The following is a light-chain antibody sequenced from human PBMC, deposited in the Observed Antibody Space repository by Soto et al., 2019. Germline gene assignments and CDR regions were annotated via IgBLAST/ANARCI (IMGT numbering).Light chain of an antibody. Sequence: QSVLTQPPSVSGAPGQRVTISCTGSSSNIGAGYDVHWYQQLPGTAXXXXXYGNSNRXSXVXXXXXXSXXXXXXXXXITGXQAEDEADYYCQSYDSSLSGVVFGGGTKLTVL. CDR3: QSYDSSLSGVV. J-gene: IGLJ2*01. V-gene: IGLV1-40*01. CDR1: SSNIGAGYD. CDR2: GNS.